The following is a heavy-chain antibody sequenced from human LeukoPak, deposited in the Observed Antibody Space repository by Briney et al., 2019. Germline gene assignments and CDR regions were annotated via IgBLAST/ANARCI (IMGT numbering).Heavy chain of an antibody. CDR2: IDPSGSP. V-gene: IGHV4-34*01. J-gene: IGHJ6*03. CDR1: GDSLSRYY. CDR3: ASVRHDPLEYYYYIDV. D-gene: IGHD2/OR15-2a*01. Sequence: SETLSLTCAVSGDSLSRYYWTWIRQPPGKGLEWLGEIDPSGSPEYNPSLKSRATISVDTSKNQISLRLASVTAADTAMYYCASVRHDPLEYYYYIDVWGKGTTVTVSS.